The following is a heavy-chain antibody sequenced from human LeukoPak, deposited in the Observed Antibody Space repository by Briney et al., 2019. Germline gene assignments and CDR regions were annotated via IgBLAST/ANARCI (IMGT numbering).Heavy chain of an antibody. CDR1: GYTFTSYD. CDR2: MNPNSGNT. J-gene: IGHJ4*02. Sequence: ASVKVSCKASGYTFTSYDINWVRQATGQGLEWMGWMNPNSGNTGYTQKFQGRVTITRNTSISTAYMELSSLRSEDTAVYYCARGRGFDYGGQDSDYWGQGTLVTVSS. D-gene: IGHD4-23*01. CDR3: ARGRGFDYGGQDSDY. V-gene: IGHV1-8*03.